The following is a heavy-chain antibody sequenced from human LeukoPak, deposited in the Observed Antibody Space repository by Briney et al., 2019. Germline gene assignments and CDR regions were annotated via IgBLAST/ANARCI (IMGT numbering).Heavy chain of an antibody. Sequence: SETLSLTRGVSGGSITTRDCWCWVRQPPGEGLEWIGEICLDGRIHYTASLKSRVSISMDRSKAQFSLNLIPVTAADTAMYFCASQGGLRNDFWGQGILVTVSS. J-gene: IGHJ4*02. V-gene: IGHV4-4*02. CDR3: ASQGGLRNDF. CDR2: ICLDGRI. D-gene: IGHD2-15*01. CDR1: GGSITTRDC.